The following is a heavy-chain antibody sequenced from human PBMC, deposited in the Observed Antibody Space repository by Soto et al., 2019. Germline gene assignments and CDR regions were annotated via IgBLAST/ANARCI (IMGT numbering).Heavy chain of an antibody. J-gene: IGHJ2*01. CDR1: GGSISSYY. D-gene: IGHD2-15*01. V-gene: IGHV4-59*01. CDR2: IYYSGST. CDR3: ARGDPNCSGGSCAGWYFDL. Sequence: QVQLQESGPGLVKPSETLSLTCTVSGGSISSYYWSWIRQPPGKGLEWIGYIYYSGSTNYNPSLKSRVTISVDTSKNQFSLKLSSVTAADTAVYYCARGDPNCSGGSCAGWYFDLWGRGTLVTVSS.